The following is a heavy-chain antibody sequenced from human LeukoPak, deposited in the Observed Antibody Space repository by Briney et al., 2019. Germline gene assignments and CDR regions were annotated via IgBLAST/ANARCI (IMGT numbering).Heavy chain of an antibody. CDR3: ASDSSGYYYFDY. CDR1: GFTFSNYG. V-gene: IGHV3-23*01. D-gene: IGHD3-22*01. J-gene: IGHJ4*02. Sequence: PGGTLRLSCAASGFTFSNYGMGWVRQAPGKGLEWVSGISGSGGTTYYADSVKGRFTISRDNAKNSLYLQMNSLRAEDTAVYYCASDSSGYYYFDYWGQGTLVTVSS. CDR2: ISGSGGTT.